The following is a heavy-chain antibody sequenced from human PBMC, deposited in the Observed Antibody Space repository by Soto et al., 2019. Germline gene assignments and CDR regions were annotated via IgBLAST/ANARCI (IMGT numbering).Heavy chain of an antibody. CDR1: GVSISSGGYY. J-gene: IGHJ6*02. CDR3: ASRGYSYGFSLGMDV. D-gene: IGHD5-18*01. V-gene: IGHV4-31*03. CDR2: ISYSGST. Sequence: QVQLQESGPGLVKTSQTLSLTCTVSGVSISSGGYYWSWIRQHPGKGLEWIGYISYSGSTDYNPSLKSRVTISVDTSKNQFALKLSSVTAADTAVYYCASRGYSYGFSLGMDVWGQGTTVTVSS.